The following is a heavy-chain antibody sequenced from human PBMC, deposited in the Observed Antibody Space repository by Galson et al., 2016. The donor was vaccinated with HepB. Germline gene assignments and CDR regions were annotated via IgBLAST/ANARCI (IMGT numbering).Heavy chain of an antibody. V-gene: IGHV4-39*07. CDR2: MSHRGST. CDR3: ARIVYCGPDCYRAYSFDY. D-gene: IGHD2-21*02. Sequence: SETLSLTCTVSGVSIDSSSNHYWGWIRQPPGKGLEWIGSMSHRGSTHYNPSLKSRVTISVDKSSTQFSLKLTSVTAADTAVYYCARIVYCGPDCYRAYSFDYWGPGTLVTVSS. J-gene: IGHJ4*02. CDR1: GVSIDSSSNHY.